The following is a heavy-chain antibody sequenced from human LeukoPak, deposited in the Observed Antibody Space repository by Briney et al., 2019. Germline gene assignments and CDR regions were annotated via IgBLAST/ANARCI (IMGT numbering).Heavy chain of an antibody. J-gene: IGHJ4*02. CDR2: INPNSGGT. CDR1: RYTVSGYY. Sequence: ASVKVSCKASRYTVSGYYMHWVRQAPGQGLEWMGWINPNSGGTNYAQKFQGRATMTRDTSISTAYMELSRLRSEDTAVYYCASRVTVAGRGYFDYWGQGTLVTVSS. CDR3: ASRVTVAGRGYFDY. V-gene: IGHV1-2*02. D-gene: IGHD6-19*01.